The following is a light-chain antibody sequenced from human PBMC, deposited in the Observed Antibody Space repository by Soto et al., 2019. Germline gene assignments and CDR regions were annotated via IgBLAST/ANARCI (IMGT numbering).Light chain of an antibody. V-gene: IGKV1-5*01. J-gene: IGKJ1*01. CDR1: QNVNNW. CDR2: YAS. Sequence: DIQMTQSPSTLSASVGDSVTITCRASQNVNNWVAWYQQKPGKAPRFLIYYASSLESGVPSRFSGSASRTDFTLTISSLQPDDFATYYCQRYNSYSRTFGQGPKVEIK. CDR3: QRYNSYSRT.